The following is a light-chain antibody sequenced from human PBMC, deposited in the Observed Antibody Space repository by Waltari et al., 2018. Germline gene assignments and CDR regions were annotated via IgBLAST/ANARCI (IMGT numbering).Light chain of an antibody. V-gene: IGKV1-NL1*01. CDR2: AAS. CDR3: QHYYIIPRT. J-gene: IGKJ1*01. Sequence: DILMTQSPSSLSASVVDRVTITCRASQDIKNSLAWYQHKPGKAPTLLIYAASGLQTGVPSRFSGSGSGADYTLTISSLQPEDCATYYCQHYYIIPRTFGQGTKVEIK. CDR1: QDIKNS.